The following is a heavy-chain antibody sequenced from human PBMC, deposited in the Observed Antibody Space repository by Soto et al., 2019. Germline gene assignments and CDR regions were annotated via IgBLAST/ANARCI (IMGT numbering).Heavy chain of an antibody. V-gene: IGHV1-2*02. D-gene: IGHD6-6*01. CDR2: INPNSGGT. J-gene: IGHJ6*02. CDR3: ARDTYSSSSHYYYGMDV. Sequence: ASVKVSCKASGYTLTGYYIHWVRQAPGQGLEWMGWINPNSGGTNYAQKFQGRVTMTRDTSISTAYMELSRLRSDDTAVYYCARDTYSSSSHYYYGMDVWGQGTTVTVS. CDR1: GYTLTGYY.